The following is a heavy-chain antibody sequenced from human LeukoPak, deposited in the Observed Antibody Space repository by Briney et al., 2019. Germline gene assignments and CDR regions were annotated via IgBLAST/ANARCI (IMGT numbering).Heavy chain of an antibody. CDR3: AKEYSSGWYYHYYYMDV. CDR2: IKQDGSEK. V-gene: IGHV3-7*04. CDR1: GFTFSSYW. J-gene: IGHJ6*03. D-gene: IGHD6-19*01. Sequence: GGSLRLSCAASGFTFSSYWMSWVRQAPGKGLEWVANIKQDGSEKYYVDSVKGRFTISRDNAKNSLYLQMNSLRAEDTAVYYCAKEYSSGWYYHYYYMDVWGKGTTVTISS.